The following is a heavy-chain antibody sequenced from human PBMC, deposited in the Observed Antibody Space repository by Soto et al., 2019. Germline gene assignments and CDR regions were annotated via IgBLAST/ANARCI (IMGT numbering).Heavy chain of an antibody. CDR2: IYYSGST. Sequence: SETLSLTCTVSGGSICSYYCSFGRHPPCKGLEWIVYIYYSGSTNDNPSLKSRVTISVDTSKNQFSLKLSSVTAADTAVYYCAREGSGSYYHDAFDIWGQGTMVTVSS. CDR1: GGSICSYY. J-gene: IGHJ3*02. CDR3: AREGSGSYYHDAFDI. D-gene: IGHD1-26*01. V-gene: IGHV4-59*01.